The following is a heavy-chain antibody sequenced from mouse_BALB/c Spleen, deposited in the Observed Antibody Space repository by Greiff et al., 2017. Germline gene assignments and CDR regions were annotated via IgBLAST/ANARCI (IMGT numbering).Heavy chain of an antibody. Sequence: EVKVVESGGGLVQPGGSLKLSCAASGFDFSRYWMSWVRQAPGKGLEWIGEINPDSSTINYTPSLKDKFIISRDNAKNTLYLQMSKVRSEDTALYYCARRIYYYGSRYFDVWGAGTTVTVSS. CDR3: ARRIYYYGSRYFDV. V-gene: IGHV4-1*02. J-gene: IGHJ1*01. D-gene: IGHD1-1*01. CDR2: INPDSSTI. CDR1: GFDFSRYW.